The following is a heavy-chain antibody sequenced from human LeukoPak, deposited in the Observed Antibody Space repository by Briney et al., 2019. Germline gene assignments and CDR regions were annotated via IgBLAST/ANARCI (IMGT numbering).Heavy chain of an antibody. V-gene: IGHV3-21*01. CDR1: GFTFSSYS. CDR3: ARATAGGSYDAFDI. CDR2: ISSSSSYI. Sequence: GGSLRLSCAASGFTFSSYSMNWVRQAPGKGLEWVSSISSSSSYIYYADSVKGRFTISRDNAKNSLYLQMNSLRAEDTAVNYCARATAGGSYDAFDIWGQGTMVTVSS. J-gene: IGHJ3*02. D-gene: IGHD1-26*01.